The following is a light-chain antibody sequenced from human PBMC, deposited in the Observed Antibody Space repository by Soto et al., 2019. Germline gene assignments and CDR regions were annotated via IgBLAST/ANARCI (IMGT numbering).Light chain of an antibody. J-gene: IGLJ1*01. CDR2: DVS. V-gene: IGLV2-14*01. CDR1: SSDVGGYNY. Sequence: QSALTQPASVSGSPGQSITISCTGTSSDVGGYNYVSWYQQHPGKAPELMIYDVSNRPSGVSNRFSGSKSGNTASLTISGLQAEDEADYYCSSYTSSSTLVFVTGTKLTVL. CDR3: SSYTSSSTLV.